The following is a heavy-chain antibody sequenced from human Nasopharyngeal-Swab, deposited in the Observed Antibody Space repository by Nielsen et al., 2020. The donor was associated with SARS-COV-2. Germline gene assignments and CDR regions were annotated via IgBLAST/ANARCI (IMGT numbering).Heavy chain of an antibody. D-gene: IGHD3-22*01. CDR2: ISGSGGST. Sequence: VRQAPGKGLEWVSAISGSGGSTYYADSVKGRFTISRDNSKNTLYLQMNSLRAEDTAVYYCAKAPEWAYYDSSGYLDYWGQGTLVTVSS. J-gene: IGHJ4*02. V-gene: IGHV3-23*01. CDR3: AKAPEWAYYDSSGYLDY.